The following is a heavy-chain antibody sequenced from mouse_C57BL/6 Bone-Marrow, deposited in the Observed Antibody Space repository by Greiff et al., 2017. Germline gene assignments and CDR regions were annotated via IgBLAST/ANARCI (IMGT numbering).Heavy chain of an antibody. V-gene: IGHV8-8*01. Sequence: QVTLKESGPGILQPSQTLSLTCSFSGFSLSTFGMGVGWIRQPSGKGLEWLAHIWWDDDKYYNPALKSRLTISKDTSKNQVFLKIANVDTADTATYYCARIESDYYGSGYVGGAMDYWGQGTSVTVSS. CDR1: GFSLSTFGMG. D-gene: IGHD1-1*01. J-gene: IGHJ4*01. CDR2: IWWDDDK. CDR3: ARIESDYYGSGYVGGAMDY.